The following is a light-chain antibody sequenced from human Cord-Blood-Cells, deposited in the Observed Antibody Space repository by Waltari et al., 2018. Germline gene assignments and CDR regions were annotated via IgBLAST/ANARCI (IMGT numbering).Light chain of an antibody. CDR3: QQSYSTPRT. V-gene: IGKV1-39*01. CDR2: AAS. CDR1: PSISSY. Sequence: DIQMTQSPYYLSASVADRVPITCRASPSISSYLNWYQQKPGKAPKLLIYAASSLQSGVPARFSGSGAGTDFTLTISSLQPEDFATYYCQQSYSTPRTFGQGTKVEIK. J-gene: IGKJ1*01.